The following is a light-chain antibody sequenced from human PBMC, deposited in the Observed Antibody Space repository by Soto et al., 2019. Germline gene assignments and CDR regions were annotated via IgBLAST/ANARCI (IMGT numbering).Light chain of an antibody. CDR2: KDT. V-gene: IGLV3-25*02. Sequence: SYELTQPPSVSVSPGQTARITCSGDELPKEYAYWYQQKPGQAPLLVIYKDTERPSGIPERFSASSSGTTVTLTISGVQAEGEGDYYCLSADSSHLYVFGTGTKVTVL. CDR3: LSADSSHLYV. J-gene: IGLJ1*01. CDR1: ELPKEY.